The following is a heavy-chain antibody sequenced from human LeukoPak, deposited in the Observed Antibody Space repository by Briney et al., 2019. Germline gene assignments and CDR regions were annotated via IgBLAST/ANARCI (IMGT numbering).Heavy chain of an antibody. CDR3: ARGNGILTESALDY. V-gene: IGHV3-30-3*01. J-gene: IGHJ4*02. D-gene: IGHD3-9*01. Sequence: PGRSLRLSCAASGFTFSSYAMHWVRQAPGKGLEWVAVISYDGSNKYYADSVKGRFTISRDNSKNTLYLQMNSLRAEDTAVYYCARGNGILTESALDYWGQGTLVTVSS. CDR1: GFTFSSYA. CDR2: ISYDGSNK.